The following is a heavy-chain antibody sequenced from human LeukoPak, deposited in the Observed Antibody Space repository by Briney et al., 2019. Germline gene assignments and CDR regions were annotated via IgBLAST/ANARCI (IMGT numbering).Heavy chain of an antibody. V-gene: IGHV3-21*01. CDR3: ARDAYIAGMNWFDP. D-gene: IGHD6-13*01. Sequence: NSGGSLRLSCAASGFTFSSYSMNWVRQAPGKGLEWVSSISSSSSYIYYADSVKGRFTISRDNAKNSLYLQMNSLRAEDTAVYYCARDAYIAGMNWFDPWGQGTLVTVSS. J-gene: IGHJ5*02. CDR2: ISSSSSYI. CDR1: GFTFSSYS.